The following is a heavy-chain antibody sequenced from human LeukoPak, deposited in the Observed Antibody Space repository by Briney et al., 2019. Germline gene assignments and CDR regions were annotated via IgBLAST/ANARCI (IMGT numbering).Heavy chain of an antibody. D-gene: IGHD3-10*01. CDR1: GYSISSGYY. CDR3: ARASRLLWFGERRGYYFDY. J-gene: IGHJ4*02. Sequence: SETLSLTCTVSGYSISSGYYWGWIRQPPGKGLEWIGYIYYSGSTNYNPSLKSRVTISVDTSKNQFSLELSSVTAADTAVYYCARASRLLWFGERRGYYFDYWGQGTLVTVSS. V-gene: IGHV4-61*01. CDR2: IYYSGST.